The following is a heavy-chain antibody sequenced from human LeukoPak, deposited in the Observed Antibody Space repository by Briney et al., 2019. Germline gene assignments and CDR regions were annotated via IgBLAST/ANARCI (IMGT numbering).Heavy chain of an antibody. V-gene: IGHV1-46*01. D-gene: IGHD3-22*01. J-gene: IGHJ5*02. CDR2: INPSGGST. Sequence: ASVKVSCKASGYTFTSYYMHWVRQATGQGLEWMGIINPSGGSTSYAQKFQGRVTMTRDTSTSTVYMELSSLRSEDTAVYYCARDPGDSSGFSNWFDPWGQGTLVTVSS. CDR3: ARDPGDSSGFSNWFDP. CDR1: GYTFTSYY.